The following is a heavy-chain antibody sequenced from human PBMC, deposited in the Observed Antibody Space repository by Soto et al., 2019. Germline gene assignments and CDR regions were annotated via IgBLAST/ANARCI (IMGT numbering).Heavy chain of an antibody. Sequence: QVQLQESGPGLVKPSQTLSLTCTVSGGSISSGGYYWSWIRQHPGKGLEWMGYIYYSGSTYYNPSLKCRVTIPVDTSKNQFSLKLSSVTAADTAVYYCAREEFTMVRGVIISRWFDPWGQGTLVTVSS. CDR2: IYYSGST. CDR1: GGSISSGGYY. CDR3: AREEFTMVRGVIISRWFDP. D-gene: IGHD3-10*01. V-gene: IGHV4-31*03. J-gene: IGHJ5*02.